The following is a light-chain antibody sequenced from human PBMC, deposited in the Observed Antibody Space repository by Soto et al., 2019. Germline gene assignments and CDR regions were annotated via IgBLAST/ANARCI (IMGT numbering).Light chain of an antibody. Sequence: EIVLTQSPGTLSLSPGERATLSCRASQSVSSGYLAWYQQKPGQSPRLLIYGASTRATGIPDRFSGSGSGIDFILTIPRLEPEDSAVYYCQQFRTFGPGTKVEIK. CDR3: QQFRT. J-gene: IGKJ3*01. CDR2: GAS. V-gene: IGKV3-20*01. CDR1: QSVSSGY.